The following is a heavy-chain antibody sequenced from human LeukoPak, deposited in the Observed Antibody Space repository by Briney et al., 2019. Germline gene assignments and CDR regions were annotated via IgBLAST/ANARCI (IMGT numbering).Heavy chain of an antibody. J-gene: IGHJ5*02. CDR2: IYYSGST. Sequence: SETLSLTCTVSGGSISSYYWSWIRQPPGKGLEWIGYIYYSGSTNYNPSLKSRVTISVDTSKNQFSLKLSSVTAADTAVYYCAGRFSGSYNWFDPWGQGTLVTVSS. CDR1: GGSISSYY. V-gene: IGHV4-59*01. D-gene: IGHD1-26*01. CDR3: AGRFSGSYNWFDP.